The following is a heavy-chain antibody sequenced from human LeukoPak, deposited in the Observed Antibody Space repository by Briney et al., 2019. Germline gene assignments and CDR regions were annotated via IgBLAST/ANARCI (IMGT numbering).Heavy chain of an antibody. CDR3: ARGDLALSGTREYYYYYGMDV. Sequence: SETLSLTCSVSGVSVSNYYWNWIRQVPGKGLEWIGFIYYSERATYNPSLKSRVTISINTSKNQFSLKLTSVTTADTAVYYCARGDLALSGTREYYYYYGMDVWGQGTTVTVSS. D-gene: IGHD3-16*01. CDR2: IYYSERA. V-gene: IGHV4-59*02. CDR1: GVSVSNYY. J-gene: IGHJ6*02.